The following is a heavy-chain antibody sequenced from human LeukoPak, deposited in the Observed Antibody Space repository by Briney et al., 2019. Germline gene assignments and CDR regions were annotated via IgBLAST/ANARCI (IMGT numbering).Heavy chain of an antibody. V-gene: IGHV3-21*01. CDR1: GFTFSSYS. Sequence: GGSLRLSCAASGFTFSSYSMNWVRQAPGKGLEWVSSISSSSYIYYADSVKGRFTISRDNAKNSLYLQMNSLRAEDTAVYYCARDDHYYYYGMDVWGQGTTVTVSS. CDR3: ARDDHYYYYGMDV. J-gene: IGHJ6*02. CDR2: ISSSSYI.